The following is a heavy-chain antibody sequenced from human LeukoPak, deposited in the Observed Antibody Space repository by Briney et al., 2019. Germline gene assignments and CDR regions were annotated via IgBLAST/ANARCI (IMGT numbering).Heavy chain of an antibody. CDR2: ISAYNGNT. V-gene: IGHV1-18*01. CDR1: GYTFTSYG. CDR3: AITPGYSSGLTLDYYYGMDV. Sequence: ASVKVSCKASGYTFTSYGISWVRQAPGQGLEWMGWISAYNGNTNYAQKLQGRVTMTTDTSTSTAYMELSSLRSEDTAVYYCAITPGYSSGLTLDYYYGMDVWGQGTTVTVSS. J-gene: IGHJ6*02. D-gene: IGHD6-19*01.